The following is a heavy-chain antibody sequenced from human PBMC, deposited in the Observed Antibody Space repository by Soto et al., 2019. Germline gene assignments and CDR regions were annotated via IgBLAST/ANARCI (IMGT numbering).Heavy chain of an antibody. J-gene: IGHJ3*02. V-gene: IGHV4-59*01. CDR3: ARERLYHSDYGGIRSVDI. CDR2: IYYSGTT. CDR1: GGSISSYF. D-gene: IGHD5-12*01. Sequence: QVQLQESGPGLVKPSETLSLTCTVSGGSISSYFWSWIRQPPGKGLEWIGFIYYSGTTNYNPSLKRRVTISIDMSKNQFSLKLSSVTAADTAVYYCARERLYHSDYGGIRSVDIWGQGTMVTVSS.